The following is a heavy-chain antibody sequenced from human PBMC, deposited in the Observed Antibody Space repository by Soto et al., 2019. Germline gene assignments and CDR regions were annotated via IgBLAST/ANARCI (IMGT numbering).Heavy chain of an antibody. CDR1: GDSISSNKW. D-gene: IGHD3-22*01. CDR2: MYNTGST. Sequence: QVQLQESGPGLVKPSGTLSLTCAVSGDSISSNKWWSWFRQPPEKGLEWIGEMYNTGSTNYNPSPQSRVTISVAKSTNQFSLKLGSVTAADTAKNYRARTSQCSYDSSEADFDSWGRGTLVTVPS. V-gene: IGHV4-4*02. CDR3: ARTSQCSYDSSEADFDS. J-gene: IGHJ4*02.